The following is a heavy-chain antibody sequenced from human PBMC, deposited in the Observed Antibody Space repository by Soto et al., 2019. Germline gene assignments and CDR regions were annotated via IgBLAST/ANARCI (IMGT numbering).Heavy chain of an antibody. J-gene: IGHJ4*02. CDR1: GFTFTSSA. Sequence: SVKVSCKASGFTFTSSAMQWVRQARGQRLEWIGWIVVGSGNTNYAQKFQERVTITRDMSTSTAYMELSSLRSEDTAVYYCAAGMFYDSSGLDYWGQGTLVTVSS. V-gene: IGHV1-58*02. CDR3: AAGMFYDSSGLDY. CDR2: IVVGSGNT. D-gene: IGHD3-22*01.